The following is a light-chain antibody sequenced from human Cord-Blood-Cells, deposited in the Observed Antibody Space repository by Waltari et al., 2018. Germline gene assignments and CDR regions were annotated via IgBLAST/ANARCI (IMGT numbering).Light chain of an antibody. V-gene: IGLV1-47*01. Sequence: GTPGQRVTISCSGSSSNIGSNYVYWYQQLPGTAPKLLIYRNNQRPSGVPDRFSGSKSGTSASLAISGLRSEDEADYYCAAWDDSLSGRVFGGGTKLTVL. CDR1: SSNIGSNY. CDR3: AAWDDSLSGRV. J-gene: IGLJ3*02. CDR2: RNN.